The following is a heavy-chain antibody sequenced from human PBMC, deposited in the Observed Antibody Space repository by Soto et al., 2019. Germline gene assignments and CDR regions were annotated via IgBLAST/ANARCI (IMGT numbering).Heavy chain of an antibody. CDR3: ARGRLGRSKPHNDY. J-gene: IGHJ4*02. V-gene: IGHV1-8*01. Sequence: ASVKVSCKASVYTFTSYDINWVRQATGQGLEWMGWMNPNSGNTGYAQKFQGRVTMTRNTSISTAYMELSSLRSEDTAVYYCARGRLGRSKPHNDYWGQGTLVTVSS. CDR1: VYTFTSYD. CDR2: MNPNSGNT. D-gene: IGHD2-15*01.